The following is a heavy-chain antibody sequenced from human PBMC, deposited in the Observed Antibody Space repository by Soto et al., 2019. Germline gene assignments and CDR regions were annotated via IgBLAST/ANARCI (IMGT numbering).Heavy chain of an antibody. CDR2: IIPILGTA. CDR1: GGTFSSYA. CDR3: ASQQLGPSYYYGMDV. Sequence: QVQLVQSGAEVKKPGSSVKVSCKASGGTFSSYAISWVRQAPGQGLEWMGGIIPILGTANYAQKFQGRVTVTADDSTSTASMELSSLRSEDTAVYYCASQQLGPSYYYGMDVWGQGTTVTVSS. J-gene: IGHJ6*02. D-gene: IGHD6-6*01. V-gene: IGHV1-69*11.